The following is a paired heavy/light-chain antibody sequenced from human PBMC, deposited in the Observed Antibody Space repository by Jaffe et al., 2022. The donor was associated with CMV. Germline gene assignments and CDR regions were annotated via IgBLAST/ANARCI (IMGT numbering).Heavy chain of an antibody. Sequence: QVQLQESGPGLVKPSGTLSLTCAVSGGSISSSNWWSWVRQPPGKGLEWIGEIYHSGSTNYNPSLKSRVTISVDKSKNQFSLKLSSVTAADTAVYYCARAGGDYYDSSGYYIPGAFDIWGQGTMVTVSS. CDR3: ARAGGDYYDSSGYYIPGAFDI. V-gene: IGHV4-4*02. J-gene: IGHJ3*02. CDR2: IYHSGST. D-gene: IGHD3-22*01. CDR1: GGSISSSNW.
Light chain of an antibody. Sequence: QAVLTQPSSLSASPGASASLTCTLRSGINVGTYRIYWYQQKPGSPPQYLLRYKSDSDKQQGSGVPSRFSGSKDASANAGILLISGLQSEDEADYYCMIWHSSAAVFGGGTQLTVL. CDR1: SGINVGTYR. CDR3: MIWHSSAAV. CDR2: YKSDSDK. J-gene: IGLJ7*01. V-gene: IGLV5-45*03.